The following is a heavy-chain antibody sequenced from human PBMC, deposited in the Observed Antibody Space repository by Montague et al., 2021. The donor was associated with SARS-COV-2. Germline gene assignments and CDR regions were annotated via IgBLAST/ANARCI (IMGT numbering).Heavy chain of an antibody. CDR1: GGSIGSYY. V-gene: IGHV4-59*01. CDR2: VYANGRT. J-gene: IGHJ4*02. D-gene: IGHD3-22*01. CDR3: ARGRPYDSQY. Sequence: SETLSLTCNVSGGSIGSYYWSWIRQPPGKGLEWIGYVYANGRTNXNPSLKSRATLSVDVSKNQFSVTLTSVTGADTAVYFCARGRPYDSQYWGQGTLVTVSS.